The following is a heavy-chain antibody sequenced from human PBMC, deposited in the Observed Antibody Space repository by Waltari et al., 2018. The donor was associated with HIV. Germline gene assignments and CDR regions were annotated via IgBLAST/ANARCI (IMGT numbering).Heavy chain of an antibody. CDR3: ARAYSSPGYFDY. D-gene: IGHD6-13*01. CDR2: FYYSGST. J-gene: IGHJ4*02. V-gene: IGHV4-39*07. Sequence: LQLQESGPGLVKPSETLSLTCTVPGGSISSSSYSWGWIRQPPGKGLEGIGSFYYSGSTYYNPSLKSRVTISVDTSKNQFSLKLSSVTAADTAVYYCARAYSSPGYFDYWGQGTLVTVSS. CDR1: GGSISSSSYS.